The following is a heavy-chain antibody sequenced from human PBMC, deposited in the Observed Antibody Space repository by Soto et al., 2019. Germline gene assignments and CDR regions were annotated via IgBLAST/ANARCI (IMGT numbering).Heavy chain of an antibody. Sequence: QSGGSLRLSCAASGFTFNTHAIHWVRQPPGKGLEWVAVISYDGSNKYFADSVKGRFTIFRGNSKSSLLLQMNSLRAEDTAVYYCAREKGRLGYCNSTSCHGEFDYWGQGTLVTVSS. CDR2: ISYDGSNK. CDR3: AREKGRLGYCNSTSCHGEFDY. CDR1: GFTFNTHA. V-gene: IGHV3-30-3*01. J-gene: IGHJ4*02. D-gene: IGHD2-2*01.